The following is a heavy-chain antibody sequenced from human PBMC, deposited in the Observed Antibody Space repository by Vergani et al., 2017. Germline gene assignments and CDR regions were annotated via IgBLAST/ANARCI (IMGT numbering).Heavy chain of an antibody. CDR1: GFTSAGYA. CDR2: ISRNGNRI. D-gene: IGHD3-10*01. CDR3: AKDLGTWSGGGWLHP. V-gene: IGHV3-9*02. J-gene: IGHJ5*02. Sequence: EVQLEESGGGLVQPGRSLRLSCVASGFTSAGYAMHWVRHAPGKGLEWVSGISRNGNRIGYADSVKGRFTISRDNAKTSLYLQMNRLRAEDTALYYCAKDLGTWSGGGWLHPWGQGTLVTVSS.